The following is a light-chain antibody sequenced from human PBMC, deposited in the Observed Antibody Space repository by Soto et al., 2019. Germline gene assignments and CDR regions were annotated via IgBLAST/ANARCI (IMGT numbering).Light chain of an antibody. V-gene: IGLV1-40*01. CDR3: QSYDSSSV. CDR1: SSNIGAGYD. CDR2: GNS. J-gene: IGLJ2*01. Sequence: QSVLTQPPSVSGAPGQRVTISCTGSSSNIGAGYDVHWYQQLPGTAPKLLIYGNSNRPSGVPDRFSGSKSGTSASLAITGLQAEDEADYHCQSYDSSSVFGGGTKLTVL.